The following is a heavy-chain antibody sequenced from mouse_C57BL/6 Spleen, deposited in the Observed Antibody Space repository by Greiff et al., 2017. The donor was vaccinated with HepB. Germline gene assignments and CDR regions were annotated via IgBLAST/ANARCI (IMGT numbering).Heavy chain of an antibody. Sequence: QVQLQQSGAELVRPGASVTLSCKASGYTFTDYEMHWVKQTPVHGLEWIGAIDPETGGTAYNQKFKGKAILTADKSSSTAYMELRSLTSEDSAVYYCTRIYYGNTYFDYWGQGTTLTVSS. CDR3: TRIYYGNTYFDY. CDR2: IDPETGGT. J-gene: IGHJ2*01. V-gene: IGHV1-15*01. D-gene: IGHD2-1*01. CDR1: GYTFTDYE.